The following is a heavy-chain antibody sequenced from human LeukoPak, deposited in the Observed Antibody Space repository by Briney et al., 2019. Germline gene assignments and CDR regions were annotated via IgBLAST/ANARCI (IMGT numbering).Heavy chain of an antibody. Sequence: ASVKVSCKASGYTFTGYYTHWVRQAPGQGLEWMGWINPNSGGTNYAQKFQGRVTMTRDTSISTAYMELSRLRSDDTAVYYCARATSGYDGRAYYYYMDVWGKGTTVTISS. CDR1: GYTFTGYY. CDR3: ARATSGYDGRAYYYYMDV. V-gene: IGHV1-2*02. CDR2: INPNSGGT. D-gene: IGHD5-12*01. J-gene: IGHJ6*03.